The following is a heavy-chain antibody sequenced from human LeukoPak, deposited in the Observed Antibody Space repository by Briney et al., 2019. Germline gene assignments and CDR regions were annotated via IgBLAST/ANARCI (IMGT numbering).Heavy chain of an antibody. V-gene: IGHV3-23*01. D-gene: IGHD3-10*01. CDR3: AKTHLLLWFGELLGGYFDY. CDR2: ISGSGGST. Sequence: GSLRLSCAASGFTFSTYAMSWVRQAPGKGLEWVSAISGSGGSTYYADSVKGRFTISRDNSKNTLYLQMNSLRAEDTAVYYCAKTHLLLWFGELLGGYFDYWGQGTLVTVSS. CDR1: GFTFSTYA. J-gene: IGHJ4*02.